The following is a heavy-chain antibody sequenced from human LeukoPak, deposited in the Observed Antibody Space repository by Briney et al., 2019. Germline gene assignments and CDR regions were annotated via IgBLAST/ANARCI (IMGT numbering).Heavy chain of an antibody. J-gene: IGHJ4*02. CDR1: GFTFSSYE. CDR2: ISSSGSTI. Sequence: GGSLRLSCAASGFTFSSYEMNWVRQAPGKGLEWVSYISSSGSTIYYADSVNGRFTISRDNAKNSLYLQMNSLRAEDTAVYYCARAMLYGDYIDYWGQGTLVTVSS. CDR3: ARAMLYGDYIDY. V-gene: IGHV3-48*03. D-gene: IGHD3-10*02.